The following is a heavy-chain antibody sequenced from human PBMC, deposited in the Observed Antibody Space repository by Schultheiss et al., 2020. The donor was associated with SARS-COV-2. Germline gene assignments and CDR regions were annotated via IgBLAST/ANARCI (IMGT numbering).Heavy chain of an antibody. V-gene: IGHV1-18*01. CDR2: ISAYNGHT. CDR1: GYIFTSYS. J-gene: IGHJ6*02. CDR3: AREGYYDFWSDSYTNFYGMDV. D-gene: IGHD3-3*01. Sequence: ASVKVSCKTSGYIFTSYSFSWVRQAPGQGLEWMGWISAYNGHTSYAQKFQGRITMTTDTSARTAYMELRSLRSDDTAVYYCAREGYYDFWSDSYTNFYGMDVWGQGTTVTVSS.